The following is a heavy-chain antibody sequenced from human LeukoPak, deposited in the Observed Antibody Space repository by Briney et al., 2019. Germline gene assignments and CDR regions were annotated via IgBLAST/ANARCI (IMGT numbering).Heavy chain of an antibody. Sequence: PGGSLRPSCAASGFTFSSYGMSWVRQAPGKGLEWVSVIYSGGSTYYADSVKGRFTISRDNSRNTLYLQMNSLRPEDTTMYYCARDNGRRGKCGAFDIWGQGTMVTVSS. CDR1: GFTFSSYG. J-gene: IGHJ3*02. CDR3: ARDNGRRGKCGAFDI. V-gene: IGHV3-66*01. D-gene: IGHD2-8*01. CDR2: IYSGGST.